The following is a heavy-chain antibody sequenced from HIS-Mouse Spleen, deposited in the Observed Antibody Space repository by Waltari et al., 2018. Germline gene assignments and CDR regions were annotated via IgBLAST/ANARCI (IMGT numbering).Heavy chain of an antibody. CDR1: GYSTISGYS. J-gene: IGHJ5*02. Sequence: QVQLQESGPGLVKPSETLSLTCTVSGYSTISGYSWGWIRQPPGKGLEWIGSIYHSGSTYYNPSLKSRVTISVDTSKNQFSLKLSSVTAADTAVYYCARVKTWGQGTLVTVSS. CDR2: IYHSGST. V-gene: IGHV4-38-2*02. CDR3: ARVKT.